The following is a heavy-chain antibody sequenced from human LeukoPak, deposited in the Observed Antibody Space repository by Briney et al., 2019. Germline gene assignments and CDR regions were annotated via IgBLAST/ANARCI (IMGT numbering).Heavy chain of an antibody. CDR1: GFTFSSDW. V-gene: IGHV3-74*01. CDR3: ARGVRGSYGTDL. Sequence: GGSLRLSCAASGFTFSSDWLHWVRQAPGQGLVWVSRINPAGSSTNYADSVKGRFTISRDNAMNTLYLHLNSLRAEDTAVYYCARGVRGSYGTDLWGQGTLVTVSS. J-gene: IGHJ5*02. D-gene: IGHD1-26*01. CDR2: INPAGSST.